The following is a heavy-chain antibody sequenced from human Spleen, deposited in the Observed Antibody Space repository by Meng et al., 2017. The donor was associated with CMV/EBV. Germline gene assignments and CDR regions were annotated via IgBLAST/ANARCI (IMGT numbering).Heavy chain of an antibody. Sequence: GESLKISYAASGFTFGSYAMHWVRQAPGKGLEWVAVISYDGINTYYADSLKGRFAISRDNSKNTLDLQMNSLRPEDTAVYYCVRVRGFYSPFDYWGQGTLVTVSS. CDR1: GFTFGSYA. D-gene: IGHD3-3*01. V-gene: IGHV3-30*09. J-gene: IGHJ4*02. CDR2: ISYDGINT. CDR3: VRVRGFYSPFDY.